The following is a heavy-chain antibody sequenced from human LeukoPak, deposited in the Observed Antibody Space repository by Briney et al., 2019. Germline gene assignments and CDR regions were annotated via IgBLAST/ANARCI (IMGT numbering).Heavy chain of an antibody. CDR3: ARDKGYCSGGSCYQGAYYYYGMDV. CDR2: IYYSGST. D-gene: IGHD2-15*01. CDR1: GGSISSGGYY. J-gene: IGHJ6*02. Sequence: PSGTLSLTCTVSGGSISSGGYYWSWIRQHPGKGLEWIGYIYYSGSTYYNPSLKSRVTISVDTSKNQFSLKLSSVTAADTAVYYCARDKGYCSGGSCYQGAYYYYGMDVWGQGTTVTVSS. V-gene: IGHV4-31*03.